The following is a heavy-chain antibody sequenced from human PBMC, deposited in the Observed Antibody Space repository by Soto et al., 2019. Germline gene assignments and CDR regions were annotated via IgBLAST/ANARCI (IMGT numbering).Heavy chain of an antibody. V-gene: IGHV1-69*13. CDR3: ARFELEAARPRGAFDI. CDR1: GGTFSSYA. J-gene: IGHJ3*02. Sequence: SVKVSCKASGGTFSSYAISWVRQAPGQGLEWMGGIIPIFGTTNYAQKFPGRVTITADESTSTAYMELSSLRSEDTAVYYCARFELEAARPRGAFDIWGQGTMVTVSS. D-gene: IGHD6-6*01. CDR2: IIPIFGTT.